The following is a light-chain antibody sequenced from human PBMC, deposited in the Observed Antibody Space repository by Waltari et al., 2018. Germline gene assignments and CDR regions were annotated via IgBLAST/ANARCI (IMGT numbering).Light chain of an antibody. CDR3: QHSAGSPLFT. Sequence: EIVFTQFPGTLSLSPGERATLSCRASQSVGSKYLAWYQQKPGQAPRLLIYGASSRATGIPDRFSGSGSGTDFTLTINRLEPEDFAVYYCQHSAGSPLFTFGPGTKVDIK. CDR1: QSVGSKY. V-gene: IGKV3-20*01. CDR2: GAS. J-gene: IGKJ3*01.